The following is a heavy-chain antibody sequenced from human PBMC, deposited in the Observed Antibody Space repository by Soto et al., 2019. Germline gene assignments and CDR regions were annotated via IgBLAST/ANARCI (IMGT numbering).Heavy chain of an antibody. CDR1: GGSISSSSYY. J-gene: IGHJ4*02. Sequence: SETLSLTCTVSGGSISSSSYYWGWIRQPPGKGLEWIGSIYYSGSTYYNPSLKSRVAISVDPTKNQFCQKQSSMSAADTGVYYCARHGGSLLLSYWGRGTLVTVSS. D-gene: IGHD1-26*01. CDR3: ARHGGSLLLSY. CDR2: IYYSGST. V-gene: IGHV4-39*01.